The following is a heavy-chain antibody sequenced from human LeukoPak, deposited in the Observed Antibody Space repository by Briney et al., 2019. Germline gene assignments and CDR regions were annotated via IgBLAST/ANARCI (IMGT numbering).Heavy chain of an antibody. D-gene: IGHD5-18*01. Sequence: GGSLRLSCAASGFTFSSYGMSWVRQAPGKGLEWVSAISGSGGNTYYADSVKGRFTISRDNSKNTLYLQMNSLRAEDTAVYYCARDGPGYSYGDWGQGTLVTVSS. V-gene: IGHV3-23*01. CDR1: GFTFSSYG. CDR2: ISGSGGNT. CDR3: ARDGPGYSYGD. J-gene: IGHJ4*02.